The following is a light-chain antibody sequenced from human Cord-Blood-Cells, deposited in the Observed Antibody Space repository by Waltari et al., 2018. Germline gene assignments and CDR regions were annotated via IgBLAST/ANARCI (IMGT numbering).Light chain of an antibody. CDR1: QSVSSY. CDR2: DAS. V-gene: IGKV3-11*01. Sequence: EIVLTQSPAPLSLSPGERATTSCRASQSVSSYLAWYQQKPGQDPRLLIYDASNRATGIPARFSGSGSGTDFTLTISSLEPEDFAVYYCQQRSNWPITFGQGTRLEIK. J-gene: IGKJ5*01. CDR3: QQRSNWPIT.